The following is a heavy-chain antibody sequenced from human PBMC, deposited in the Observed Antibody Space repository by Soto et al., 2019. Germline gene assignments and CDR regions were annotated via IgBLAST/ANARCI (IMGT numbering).Heavy chain of an antibody. CDR3: ARGKRAMPGTQYYGMGV. Sequence: GGSLRLSCAASGFTFSTYAMNWVRQVPGKGLEWISYISSTTDTIYYADSVKGRFTISRDNAKNSLYLQMNSLRDEDTSVYYCARGKRAMPGTQYYGMGVWGQGTRVTVSS. V-gene: IGHV3-48*02. CDR2: ISSTTDTI. CDR1: GFTFSTYA. J-gene: IGHJ6*02. D-gene: IGHD6-19*01.